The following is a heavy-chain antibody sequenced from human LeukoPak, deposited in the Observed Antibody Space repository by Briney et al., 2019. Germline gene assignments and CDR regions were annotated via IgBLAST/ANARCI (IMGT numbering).Heavy chain of an antibody. D-gene: IGHD6-19*01. CDR2: ISYDGSNK. CDR1: GFTFSSYG. CDR3: ARAVADYFDY. Sequence: GRSLRLSCAASGFTFSSYGMHWVRQAPGKGLEWVAVISYDGSNKYYADSVKGRFTISRDNSKNTLYLQMNRLRAEDTAVYYCARAVADYFDYWGQGTLVTVSS. V-gene: IGHV3-30*03. J-gene: IGHJ4*02.